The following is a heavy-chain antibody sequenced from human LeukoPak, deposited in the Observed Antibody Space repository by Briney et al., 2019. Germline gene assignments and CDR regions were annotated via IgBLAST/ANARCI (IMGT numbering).Heavy chain of an antibody. J-gene: IGHJ4*02. CDR2: ISAYNGNT. CDR1: GYTFTSYG. V-gene: IGHV1-18*01. CDR3: ARAAAAGTTPFDY. D-gene: IGHD6-13*01. Sequence: GATVKVSCKASGYTFTSYGISWVRQAPGQGLEWMGWISAYNGNTNYAQKFQGRVTITADKSTSTAYMELSSLRSEDTAVYYCARAAAAGTTPFDYWGQGTLVTVSS.